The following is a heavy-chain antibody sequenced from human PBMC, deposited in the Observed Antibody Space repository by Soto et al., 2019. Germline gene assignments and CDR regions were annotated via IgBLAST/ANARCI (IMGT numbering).Heavy chain of an antibody. CDR1: GGSFSGYY. CDR2: INHSGST. D-gene: IGHD3-22*01. Sequence: SETLSLTCAVYGGSFSGYYWSWIRQPPGKGLEWIGEINHSGSTNYNPSLKSRVTISVDTSKNQFSLKLSSVTAADTAVYYCAREDYYDSSGYYYFDYWGQGTLVTVSS. J-gene: IGHJ4*02. V-gene: IGHV4-34*01. CDR3: AREDYYDSSGYYYFDY.